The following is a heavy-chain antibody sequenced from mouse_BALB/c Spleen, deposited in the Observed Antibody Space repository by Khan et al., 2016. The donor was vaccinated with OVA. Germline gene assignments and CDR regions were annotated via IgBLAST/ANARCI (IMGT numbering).Heavy chain of an antibody. Sequence: VQLKESGAELVKPGASVKLSCTASGFNIKYTYMHWVKQRPEQGLELIGRIDPACGNTKYDPKFQGKATITADTSSNKAYLQLSSLTSEDTAVDYCVSPNWFDYWGQGTLVTVSA. CDR2: IDPACGNT. J-gene: IGHJ3*01. V-gene: IGHV14-3*02. CDR1: GFNIKYTY. CDR3: VSPNWFDY.